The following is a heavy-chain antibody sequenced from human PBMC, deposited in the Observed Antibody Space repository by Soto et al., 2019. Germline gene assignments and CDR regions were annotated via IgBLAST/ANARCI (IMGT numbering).Heavy chain of an antibody. CDR3: AGQTFTISAASYGRSNWFDP. J-gene: IGHJ5*02. D-gene: IGHD3-9*01. V-gene: IGHV4-39*01. CDR2: IYFTGNT. CDR1: GGSITSSSHF. Sequence: SETLSLTCSASGGSITSSSHFWGWVRQPPGKGLEWIGTIYFTGNTYYTPSLKSRLTMSIDTSKNEFSLRLNSVTAADTAVYYCAGQTFTISAASYGRSNWFDPWGPGTLVTVSS.